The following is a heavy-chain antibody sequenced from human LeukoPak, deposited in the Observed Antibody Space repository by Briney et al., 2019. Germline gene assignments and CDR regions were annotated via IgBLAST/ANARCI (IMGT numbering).Heavy chain of an antibody. J-gene: IGHJ4*02. CDR2: INHSGST. V-gene: IGHV4-34*01. CDR3: ASGYSGYEMGGY. Sequence: SGTLSLTCAVYGGSFSGYYWSWIRQPPGKGLEGIGEINHSGSTNYNQSLKSRVTISVDTSKNQFSLKLSPVTAADTAVYYCASGYSGYEMGGYWGQGTLVTVSS. D-gene: IGHD5-12*01. CDR1: GGSFSGYY.